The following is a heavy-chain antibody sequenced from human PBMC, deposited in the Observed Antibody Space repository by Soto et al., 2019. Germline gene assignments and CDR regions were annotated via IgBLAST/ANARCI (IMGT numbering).Heavy chain of an antibody. CDR3: ARAQAIYGSRDSYFGV. D-gene: IGHD2-21*01. CDR1: GFTFNTYD. J-gene: IGHJ2*01. V-gene: IGHV3-30*03. Sequence: PGGSLRLSCAASGFTFNTYDMHWVRQAPGKGLEWVAMISFDSRDQYYADSFKGRFTISRDNSGNTVYLQMNSLRVDDTGVFFCARAQAIYGSRDSYFGVWGRGTLVTVSS. CDR2: ISFDSRDQ.